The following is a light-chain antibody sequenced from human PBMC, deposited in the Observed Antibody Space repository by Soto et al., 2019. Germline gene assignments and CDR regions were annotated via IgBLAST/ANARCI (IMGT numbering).Light chain of an antibody. V-gene: IGLV2-14*01. CDR1: SSEVGGYNY. Sequence: LTQPASVSGSPGQSITISCTGTSSEVGGYNYVSWYQQHPGKAPKFMIYDVSNRPSGVSNRFSGSKSGNTASLTISGLQAEDEADYYCSPYTSSSTLYVFGTGTKVTVL. J-gene: IGLJ1*01. CDR2: DVS. CDR3: SPYTSSSTLYV.